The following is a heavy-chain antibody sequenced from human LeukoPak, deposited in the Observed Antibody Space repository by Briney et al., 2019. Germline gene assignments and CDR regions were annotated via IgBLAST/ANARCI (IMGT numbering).Heavy chain of an antibody. D-gene: IGHD5-12*01. CDR3: AKLGSGYDASDY. V-gene: IGHV3-7*03. Sequence: GGSLRLSCAASGFSLGIYWMSWVRQSPGKGPEWVARINPDGSVISYVDSVRGRFTISRDNAKNSLYLQMNSLRAEDTALYYCAKLGSGYDASDYWGQGTLVTVSS. CDR1: GFSLGIYW. CDR2: INPDGSVI. J-gene: IGHJ4*02.